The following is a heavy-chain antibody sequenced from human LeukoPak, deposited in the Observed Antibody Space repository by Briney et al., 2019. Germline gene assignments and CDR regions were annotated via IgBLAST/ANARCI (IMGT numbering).Heavy chain of an antibody. J-gene: IGHJ4*02. CDR1: GGSISSGGYY. CDR2: IYYSGST. V-gene: IGHV4-31*03. D-gene: IGHD3/OR15-3a*01. Sequence: SETLSLTCTVSGGSISSGGYYWSWIRQHPGKGLEWIGYIYYSGSTYYNPSLESRVTISVDTSKNQFSLKLSSVTAADTAVYYCAREGDWAPDYWGQGTLVTVSS. CDR3: AREGDWAPDY.